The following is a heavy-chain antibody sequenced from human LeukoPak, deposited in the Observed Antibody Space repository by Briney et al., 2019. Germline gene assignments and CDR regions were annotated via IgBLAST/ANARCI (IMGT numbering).Heavy chain of an antibody. CDR3: ALENGGNSVGEGWFDP. CDR1: GGSISSYY. Sequence: PSETLSLTCTVSGGSISSYYWSWIRQPPGKGLEWIGYIYYSGSTNYNPSLKSRVTISVDTSKNQFSLKLSSVTAADTAVYYCALENGGNSVGEGWFDPWGQGTLVTVSS. CDR2: IYYSGST. D-gene: IGHD4-23*01. J-gene: IGHJ5*02. V-gene: IGHV4-59*01.